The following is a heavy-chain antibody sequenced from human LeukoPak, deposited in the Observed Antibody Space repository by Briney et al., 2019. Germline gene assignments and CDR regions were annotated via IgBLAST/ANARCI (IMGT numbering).Heavy chain of an antibody. J-gene: IGHJ5*02. CDR2: ISAYNGNT. D-gene: IGHD3-22*01. CDR3: ARVRLTHYYDSSGYYVSWFDP. Sequence: ASVKVSCKASGGTFSSYALSWVRQAPGQGLEWMGWISAYNGNTNYAQKLQGRVTMTTDTSTSTAYIELRSLRSDDTAVYYCARVRLTHYYDSSGYYVSWFDPWGQGTLVTVSS. CDR1: GGTFSSYA. V-gene: IGHV1-18*01.